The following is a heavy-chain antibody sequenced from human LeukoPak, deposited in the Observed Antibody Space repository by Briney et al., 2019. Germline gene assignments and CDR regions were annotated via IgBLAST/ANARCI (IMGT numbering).Heavy chain of an antibody. CDR3: AREETNYDILTSLPSYGMDV. Sequence: PSETLSLTCTVSGGSISSYYWSWIRQPPGKGLEWIGYIYYSGSTNYNPSLKSRVTISVDTSKNQFSLKLSSVTAADTAVYYCAREETNYDILTSLPSYGMDVWGQGTTVTVSS. J-gene: IGHJ6*02. D-gene: IGHD3-9*01. CDR2: IYYSGST. CDR1: GGSISSYY. V-gene: IGHV4-59*01.